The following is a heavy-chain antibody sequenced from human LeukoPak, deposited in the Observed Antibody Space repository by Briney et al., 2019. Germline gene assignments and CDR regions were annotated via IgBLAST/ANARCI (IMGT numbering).Heavy chain of an antibody. CDR2: ISSSGSTI. V-gene: IGHV3-11*01. D-gene: IGHD5-18*01. CDR3: ARVEWGDTAMVTYFDY. CDR1: GFTFSDYY. J-gene: IGHJ4*02. Sequence: GGSLRLSCAASGFTFSDYYMSWIRQAPGKGLEWVSYISSSGSTIYYVDSVKGRFTISRDNAKNSLYLQMNSLRAEDTAVYYCARVEWGDTAMVTYFDYWGQGTLVTVSS.